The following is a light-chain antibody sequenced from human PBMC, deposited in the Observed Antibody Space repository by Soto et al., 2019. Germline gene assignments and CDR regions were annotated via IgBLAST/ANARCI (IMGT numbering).Light chain of an antibody. CDR3: SSYTSSSTLYV. Sequence: STLTQPASVSGSPGQSITISCTGTSSDVGGYNYVSWYQQHPGKAPKLMIYEVSNRPSGVSSRFSGSKSGNTASLTISGLQAEDEADYYCSSYTSSSTLYVFGTGTKSPS. J-gene: IGLJ1*01. CDR1: SSDVGGYNY. V-gene: IGLV2-14*01. CDR2: EVS.